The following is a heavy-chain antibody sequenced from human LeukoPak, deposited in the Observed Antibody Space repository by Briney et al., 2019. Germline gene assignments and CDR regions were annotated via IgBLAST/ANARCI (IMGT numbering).Heavy chain of an antibody. V-gene: IGHV3-33*01. CDR2: IWYDGSNK. CDR3: AREGSGSYYSYFDY. D-gene: IGHD1-26*01. J-gene: IGHJ4*02. Sequence: PGGSLRLSCAASGFTFSSYGMHWVRQAPGKGLEWVAVIWYDGSNKYYADSVKGRFTISRDNSKNTLYLQMNSLRAEDTAVYYCAREGSGSYYSYFDYWGQGTLVTVSS. CDR1: GFTFSSYG.